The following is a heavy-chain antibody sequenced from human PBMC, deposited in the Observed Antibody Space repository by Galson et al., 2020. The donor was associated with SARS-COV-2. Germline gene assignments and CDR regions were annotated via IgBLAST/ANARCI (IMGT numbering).Heavy chain of an antibody. J-gene: IGHJ4*02. CDR3: AKDLLHNIAVGADC. D-gene: IGHD6-19*01. CDR2: ISSEGSNK. CDR1: GFTFSTHA. Sequence: GGSLRLSCAASGFTFSTHAMHWVRQAPGKGLEWVAIISSEGSNKFYSDSVKGRFTVSRDSSNGMLYLQMDSLRPEDTAVYYCAKDLLHNIAVGADCWGQGTRVTVSS. V-gene: IGHV3-30*18.